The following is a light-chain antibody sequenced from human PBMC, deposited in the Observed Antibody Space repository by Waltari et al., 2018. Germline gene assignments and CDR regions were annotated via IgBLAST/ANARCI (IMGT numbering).Light chain of an antibody. Sequence: DTVMTQSPDSLAVSLGERATINCKSSESLFYSPDNKSYLAWYQQKPGQPPQLLLSRAPTRESVVPDRFSGSGSGTDFTLTISSLQAADVAVYFCQQYYSTPYTFGRGTRLEI. CDR1: ESLFYSPDNKSY. CDR3: QQYYSTPYT. V-gene: IGKV4-1*01. CDR2: RAP. J-gene: IGKJ2*01.